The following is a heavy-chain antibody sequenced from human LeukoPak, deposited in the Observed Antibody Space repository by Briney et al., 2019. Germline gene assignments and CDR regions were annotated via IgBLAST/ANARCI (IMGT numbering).Heavy chain of an antibody. J-gene: IGHJ4*02. CDR3: ARDRKSGYSHFDY. V-gene: IGHV4-30-4*01. CDR2: IYYSGST. Sequence: PSETLSLTCTVSGGSISSGDSYWIWIRQPPGKGLEWIGYIYYSGSTYYNPALKSRVTISVDTSKNQFSLKLSSVTAADTAVYYCARDRKSGYSHFDYWGQGTLVTVSS. D-gene: IGHD5-12*01. CDR1: GGSISSGDSY.